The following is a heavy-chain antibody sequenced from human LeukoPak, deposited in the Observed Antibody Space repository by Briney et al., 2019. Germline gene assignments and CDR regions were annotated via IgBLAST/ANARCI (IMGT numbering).Heavy chain of an antibody. CDR2: ISGSGAST. Sequence: GGSLRLSCTASGFTFSSYAMSWVRQAPGKGLEWVSGISGSGASTYYAGSVKVRFTISRDNSNNTLYLQMNSLGGDDTAVYYCAKGGPGYSSSWYRTSLDYWGQGTLVTVSS. J-gene: IGHJ4*02. CDR1: GFTFSSYA. V-gene: IGHV3-23*01. D-gene: IGHD6-13*01. CDR3: AKGGPGYSSSWYRTSLDY.